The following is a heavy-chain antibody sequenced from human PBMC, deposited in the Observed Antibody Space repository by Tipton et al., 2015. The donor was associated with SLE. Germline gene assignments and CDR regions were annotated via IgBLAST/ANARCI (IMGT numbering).Heavy chain of an antibody. D-gene: IGHD2-15*01. J-gene: IGHJ5*01. V-gene: IGHV4-39*01. CDR3: ARVALRVWFNRFDS. CDR2: IFYSGSS. CDR1: GGSISSGSYY. Sequence: TLSLTCTVSGGSISSGSYYWGWIRQPPGKGLEWIGSIFYSGSSYYNPSLKSRVTMSIDTSKNQFFLKLTSVTAADTAVYYCARVALRVWFNRFDSWGQGTLVTVS.